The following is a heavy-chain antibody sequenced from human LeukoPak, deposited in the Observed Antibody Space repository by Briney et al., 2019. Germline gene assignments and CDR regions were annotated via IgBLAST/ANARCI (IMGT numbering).Heavy chain of an antibody. CDR1: GGSISSSNW. J-gene: IGHJ6*03. CDR3: ARGHGYCSGGSCYSWYYYYYYMDV. V-gene: IGHV4-4*02. Sequence: SETLSLTCAVSGGSISSSNWWSWVRQPPGKGLEWIGEIYHSGSTNYNPSLKSRVTISVDKSKNQFSLKLSSVTAADTAVYYCARGHGYCSGGSCYSWYYYYYYMDVWGKGTTVTVSS. CDR2: IYHSGST. D-gene: IGHD2-15*01.